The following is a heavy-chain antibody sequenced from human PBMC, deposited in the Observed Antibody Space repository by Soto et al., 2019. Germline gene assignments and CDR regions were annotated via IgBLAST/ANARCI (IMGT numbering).Heavy chain of an antibody. V-gene: IGHV3-21*01. D-gene: IGHD6-13*01. Sequence: GGSLRLSCAASGFTFSSYTVNWVRQAPGKGLEWVSSISSSSSYIYYADSVKGRFTISRDNAKNSLYLQMNSLRAEDTAVYYCARDSGQQLVRGFDYWGQGTLVTVSS. CDR2: ISSSSSYI. CDR1: GFTFSSYT. J-gene: IGHJ4*02. CDR3: ARDSGQQLVRGFDY.